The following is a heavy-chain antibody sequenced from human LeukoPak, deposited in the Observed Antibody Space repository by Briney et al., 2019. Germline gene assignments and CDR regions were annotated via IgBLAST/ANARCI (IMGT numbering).Heavy chain of an antibody. CDR1: GSSLTELS. D-gene: IGHD5-18*01. Sequence: GASVSVSCTVSGSSLTELSLYWVRQAPGKGREWMGGFDVIDAKTFYAQNFQCRVIKTEDSSTDTAYMELSSLRSDDTAFYYCAAGRPYSLLDYWGQRTLLSVSS. CDR3: AAGRPYSLLDY. V-gene: IGHV1-24*01. J-gene: IGHJ4*02. CDR2: FDVIDAKT.